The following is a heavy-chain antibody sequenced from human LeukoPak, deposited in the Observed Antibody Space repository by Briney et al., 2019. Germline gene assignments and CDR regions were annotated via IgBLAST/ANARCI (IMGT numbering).Heavy chain of an antibody. V-gene: IGHV4-39*02. CDR1: GGSISSNSYY. D-gene: IGHD1-1*01. CDR2: IYYSGST. J-gene: IGHJ4*02. CDR3: ARDPGVGTGTTHDY. Sequence: SETLSLTCTVSGGSISSNSYYWGWIRQPPGKGLEWLGSIYYSGSTYYNPSLKSRVTISVDTSKNQFSLKLSSVTAADTAVYYCARDPGVGTGTTHDYWGQGTLVTVSS.